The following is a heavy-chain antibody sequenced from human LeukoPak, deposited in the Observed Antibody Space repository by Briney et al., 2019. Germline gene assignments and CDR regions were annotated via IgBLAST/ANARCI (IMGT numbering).Heavy chain of an antibody. J-gene: IGHJ3*02. D-gene: IGHD3-22*01. Sequence: ASVKVFCKASGYIFTSYGITWVRQAPGQGLEWMGWISTYNGDTNYAQNLQGRVTMTTDTSTSTAYMELRSLRSDDTAVYYCARERDSSGYYPDAFDIWGQGTMVTVSS. CDR2: ISTYNGDT. CDR1: GYIFTSYG. CDR3: ARERDSSGYYPDAFDI. V-gene: IGHV1-18*01.